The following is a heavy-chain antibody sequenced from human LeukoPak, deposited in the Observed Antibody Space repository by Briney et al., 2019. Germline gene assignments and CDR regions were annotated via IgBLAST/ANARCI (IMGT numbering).Heavy chain of an antibody. V-gene: IGHV1-46*01. CDR3: ARGYYYDSSGYYPKYYFDY. CDR2: INPSGGST. Sequence: ASVKVSCKASGYTFTSYYMHWVRQVPGQGLEWMGIINPSGGSTSYAQKFQGRVTMTRDTSTSTVYMELSSLRSEGTAVYYCARGYYYDSSGYYPKYYFDYWGQGTLVTASS. CDR1: GYTFTSYY. J-gene: IGHJ4*02. D-gene: IGHD3-22*01.